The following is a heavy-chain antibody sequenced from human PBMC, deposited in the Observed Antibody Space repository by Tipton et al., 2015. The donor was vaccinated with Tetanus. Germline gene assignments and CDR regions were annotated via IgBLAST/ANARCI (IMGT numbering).Heavy chain of an antibody. V-gene: IGHV4-4*07. Sequence: TLSLTCTVSGGSISSYYWSWIRQPAGKGLEWIGRIYTSESTNYNPSLKSRVTMSVDTSKNQFSLRLSSVTAADTALYYCVRQGSLSYTYGDWGQGILVTVSS. J-gene: IGHJ4*02. CDR3: VRQGSLSYTYGD. D-gene: IGHD5-18*01. CDR2: IYTSEST. CDR1: GGSISSYY.